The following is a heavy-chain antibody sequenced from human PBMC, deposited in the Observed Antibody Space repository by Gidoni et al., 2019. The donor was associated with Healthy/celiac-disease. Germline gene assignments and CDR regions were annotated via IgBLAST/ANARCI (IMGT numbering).Heavy chain of an antibody. V-gene: IGHV1-69*06. D-gene: IGHD6-13*01. Sequence: QVQLVQSGAEVKKPGSSVKVSCKASGGPFSSYAISWVRQAPGQGLEWMGGIIPIFGTANYAQKFQGRGTITADKSTSTAYMELSSLRSEDTAVYYCARTLHKYGAAGKGWKDYWGQGTLVTVSS. J-gene: IGHJ4*02. CDR3: ARTLHKYGAAGKGWKDY. CDR1: GGPFSSYA. CDR2: IIPIFGTA.